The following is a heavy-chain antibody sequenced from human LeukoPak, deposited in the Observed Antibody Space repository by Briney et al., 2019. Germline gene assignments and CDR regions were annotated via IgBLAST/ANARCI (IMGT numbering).Heavy chain of an antibody. Sequence: PGGSLRLSCAASGFTFSSYAMSWVRQAPGKGLEWVSAISDSGGSTYYADSVKGRFTISRDNSKNTLYLQMNSLRAEDTAVYYCAKDPTIAVAGTELDYWGQGTLVTVSS. CDR3: AKDPTIAVAGTELDY. J-gene: IGHJ4*02. CDR1: GFTFSSYA. CDR2: ISDSGGST. V-gene: IGHV3-23*01. D-gene: IGHD6-19*01.